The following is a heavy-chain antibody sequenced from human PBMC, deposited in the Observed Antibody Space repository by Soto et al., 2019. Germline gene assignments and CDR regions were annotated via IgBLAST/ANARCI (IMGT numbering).Heavy chain of an antibody. CDR2: IYNDGTT. J-gene: IGHJ6*02. CDR1: GLGVRNNY. V-gene: IGHV3-53*01. Sequence: EVRLEESGGGLIQPGGSLRLSCTAYGLGVRNNYMSWVRQAPGMGLEWVSVIYNDGTTYYADSVKGRFTLSRDTSKNTLSLQMHSLRAEDTAVYYCVRPLPSGRNYGMDVWGQGTTVTVSS. D-gene: IGHD3-10*01. CDR3: VRPLPSGRNYGMDV.